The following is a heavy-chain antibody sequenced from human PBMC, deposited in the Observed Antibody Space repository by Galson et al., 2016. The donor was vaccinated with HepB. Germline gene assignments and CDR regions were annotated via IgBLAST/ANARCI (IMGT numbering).Heavy chain of an antibody. J-gene: IGHJ4*02. Sequence: SLRLSCADSGFSVSSNYLSWVRQVPGKGLEWVSVIYSRGNTYYADSVKGRFTLSRDSSKNTLYLQMDSLRAEDTAMYYCVRSPPGSGYFLLYYFEYWGQGTPVTVSS. D-gene: IGHD3-3*01. CDR2: IYSRGNT. V-gene: IGHV3-53*01. CDR3: VRSPPGSGYFLLYYFEY. CDR1: GFSVSSNY.